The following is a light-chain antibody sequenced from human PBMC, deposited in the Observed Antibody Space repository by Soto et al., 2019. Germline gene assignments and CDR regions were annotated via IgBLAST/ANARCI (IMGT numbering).Light chain of an antibody. Sequence: DIQLTQSPSLLSASVGDRVTITCGASQGFSSYLAWYQQKPGKAPNLLIYAASTLQSGVPSRFSGSGSGTEFTLTISSLQSEDFAVYYCQQYNNWPETFGQGTKVDIK. CDR3: QQYNNWPET. CDR2: AAS. J-gene: IGKJ1*01. V-gene: IGKV1-9*01. CDR1: QGFSSY.